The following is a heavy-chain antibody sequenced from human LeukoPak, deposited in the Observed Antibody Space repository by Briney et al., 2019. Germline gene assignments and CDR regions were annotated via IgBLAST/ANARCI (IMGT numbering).Heavy chain of an antibody. J-gene: IGHJ3*02. CDR3: ARDRESIVVVVAATLLSTAFDI. CDR1: GFTFSSYA. Sequence: GRSLRLSCAASGFTFSSYAMHWVRQAPGKGLEWVAVISYDGSNKYYADSVKGRFTISRDNSKNTLYLQMNSLRAEDTAVYYCARDRESIVVVVAATLLSTAFDIWGQGTMVTVSS. V-gene: IGHV3-30*04. CDR2: ISYDGSNK. D-gene: IGHD2-15*01.